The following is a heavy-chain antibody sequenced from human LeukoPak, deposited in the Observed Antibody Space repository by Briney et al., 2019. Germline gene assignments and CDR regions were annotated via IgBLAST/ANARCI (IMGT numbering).Heavy chain of an antibody. J-gene: IGHJ4*02. Sequence: SETLSLTCTVSGGSLSSGSYYGRWIRPPAGKRLEWFGRIYTSGSTNYNPPLKSRVTISVQTSKNQCSLTLSSVTAAETAVYYCASMKWIQLWMYFYYCGEGDLVSVSS. CDR2: IYTSGST. D-gene: IGHD5-18*01. CDR3: ASMKWIQLWMYFYY. V-gene: IGHV4-61*02. CDR1: GGSLSSGSYY.